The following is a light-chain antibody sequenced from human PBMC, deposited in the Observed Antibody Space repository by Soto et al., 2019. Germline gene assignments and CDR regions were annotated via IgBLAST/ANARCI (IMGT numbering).Light chain of an antibody. CDR3: QKYNSAPLT. V-gene: IGKV1-27*01. CDR1: QDISNF. J-gene: IGKJ4*01. CDR2: SAS. Sequence: DIQMTQSPSSLSASVGDRVTITCRASQDISNFLAWYQQKPGQVPKLLIDSASTLQSGVPTRFSGNGSGTDFTLTISSLQPGDVATYYCQKYNSAPLTFGGGTKVEIK.